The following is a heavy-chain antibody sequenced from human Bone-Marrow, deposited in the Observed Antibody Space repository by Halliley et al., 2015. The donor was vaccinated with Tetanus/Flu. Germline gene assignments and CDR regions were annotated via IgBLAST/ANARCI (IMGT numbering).Heavy chain of an antibody. CDR3: ARGRQWLEYFDY. J-gene: IGHJ4*02. V-gene: IGHV3-21*01. Sequence: WVSSIGRSGNIFYADSVKGRFTISRDNAKNSLDLQMDSLRAEDTAVYYCARGRQWLEYFDYWGQGTLVTVSS. D-gene: IGHD3-22*01. CDR2: IGRSGNI.